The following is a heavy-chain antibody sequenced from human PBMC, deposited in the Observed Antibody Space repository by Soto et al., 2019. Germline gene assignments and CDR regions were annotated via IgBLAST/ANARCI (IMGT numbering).Heavy chain of an antibody. D-gene: IGHD3-10*01. V-gene: IGHV4-4*02. Sequence: QVRLQESGPGLVKPSGTLSLTCLVSGGSMSSPNWWTWVRHAPVKRLEWIAEIHHSGATNYSPSLKSRADISIDKSNNQFSLQLTSVTAADTAVYYCATGSPYYYGSGGMWDSWGRGALVTVSS. CDR1: GGSMSSPNW. CDR3: ATGSPYYYGSGGMWDS. J-gene: IGHJ4*02. CDR2: IHHSGAT.